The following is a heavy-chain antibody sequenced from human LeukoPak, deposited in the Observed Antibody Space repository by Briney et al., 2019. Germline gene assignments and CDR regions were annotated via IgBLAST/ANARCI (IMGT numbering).Heavy chain of an antibody. V-gene: IGHV3-30*02. CDR3: AKPDDYGVSRRLDY. D-gene: IGHD4-17*01. CDR2: IRYDGSNK. J-gene: IGHJ4*02. CDR1: GFTFSSYG. Sequence: GGSLRLSCAASGFTFSSYGMHWVRQAPGKGLEWVAFIRYDGSNKYYADSVKGRFTISRDNSKNTLYLQMNSLRAEDTAVYYCAKPDDYGVSRRLDYWGQGTLVTVSS.